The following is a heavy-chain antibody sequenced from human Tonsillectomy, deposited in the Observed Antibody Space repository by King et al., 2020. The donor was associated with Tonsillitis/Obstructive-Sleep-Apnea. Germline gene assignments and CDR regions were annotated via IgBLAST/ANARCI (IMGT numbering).Heavy chain of an antibody. CDR2: IYYSGCT. D-gene: IGHD1-1*01. CDR1: GGSISSSTYY. J-gene: IGHJ3*02. V-gene: IGHV4-39*01. CDR3: ARRVQLERRGDAFNI. Sequence: QLQESGPGLVKPSETLSLTCTVSGGSISSSTYYWGWIRQPPGKGLEWIWTIYYSGCTYYNPSLKTRVTISVDTSNNQFSLKLSSVTAADTAVYYCARRVQLERRGDAFNIWGQGTMVTVSS.